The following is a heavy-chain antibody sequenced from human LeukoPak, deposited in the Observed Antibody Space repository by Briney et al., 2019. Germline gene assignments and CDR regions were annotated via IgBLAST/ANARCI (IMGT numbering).Heavy chain of an antibody. Sequence: ASVKVSCKASGYTFTGYYMHWVRQAPGQGLEWMGWINPNSGGTNYAQKFQGRVTITRDTSISTAYMELSRLRSDDTAVYYCARVFYDSSGYYVSDAFDIWGQGTMVTVSS. J-gene: IGHJ3*02. CDR3: ARVFYDSSGYYVSDAFDI. D-gene: IGHD3-22*01. V-gene: IGHV1-2*02. CDR1: GYTFTGYY. CDR2: INPNSGGT.